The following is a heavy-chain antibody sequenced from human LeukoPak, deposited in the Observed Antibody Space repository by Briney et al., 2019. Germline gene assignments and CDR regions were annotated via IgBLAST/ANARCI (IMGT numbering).Heavy chain of an antibody. V-gene: IGHV1-8*01. CDR2: MNPNSGNT. J-gene: IGHJ4*02. Sequence: ASVKVSCNASGYTFTSYDINWVRQATGQGLEWMGWMNPNSGNTGYAQKFQGRVTMTRNTSISTAYMELSSLRSEDTAVYYCARGSGRYSGYDFDYWGQGTLVTVSS. CDR1: GYTFTSYD. CDR3: ARGSGRYSGYDFDY. D-gene: IGHD5-12*01.